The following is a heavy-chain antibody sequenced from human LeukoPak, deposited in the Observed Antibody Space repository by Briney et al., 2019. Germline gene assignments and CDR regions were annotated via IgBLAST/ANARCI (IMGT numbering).Heavy chain of an antibody. Sequence: KPSETLSLTCSVSGGSISSSSYFGGWIRQPPGKGLEWIGSIYYSGSTYSNPSLKSRVTISVDTSKSQFSLKLTSVTAADTAVYYCARDGYTYGSFDYWGQGTLVTVSS. D-gene: IGHD5-18*01. CDR1: GGSISSSSYF. V-gene: IGHV4-39*01. J-gene: IGHJ4*02. CDR3: ARDGYTYGSFDY. CDR2: IYYSGST.